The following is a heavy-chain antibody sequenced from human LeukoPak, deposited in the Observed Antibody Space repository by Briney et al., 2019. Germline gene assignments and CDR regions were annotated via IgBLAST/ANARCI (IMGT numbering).Heavy chain of an antibody. CDR3: TRQYSSSYHSDH. D-gene: IGHD6-6*01. Sequence: PWETLSLTCAVHGGSLSDYFWSWIRQSPEKGLEWIGEIDHSGPTNYHPSFKSRVTISLDTSKNEFSLKLTSVTAADTAVYNCTRQYSSSYHSDHWGQGTVVTVSS. V-gene: IGHV4-34*01. CDR2: IDHSGPT. J-gene: IGHJ4*02. CDR1: GGSLSDYF.